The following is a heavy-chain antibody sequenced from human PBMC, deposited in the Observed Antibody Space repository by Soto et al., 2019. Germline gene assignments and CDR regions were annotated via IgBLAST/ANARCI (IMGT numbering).Heavy chain of an antibody. CDR2: ISNNGRT. J-gene: IGHJ4*02. CDR3: AREWGDCGDGSCYLPFFDY. V-gene: IGHV4-4*09. Sequence: VQLVESGGGLVKPGGSLRLSCAASGFTFSNAWMSWVRQAPGKGLEWVGYISNNGRTNYSPSLKSRITISIDTSKNQFSLRLRSVTAADTAVYYCAREWGDCGDGSCYLPFFDYWGLGSLVTVSS. D-gene: IGHD2-15*01. CDR1: GFTFSNAW.